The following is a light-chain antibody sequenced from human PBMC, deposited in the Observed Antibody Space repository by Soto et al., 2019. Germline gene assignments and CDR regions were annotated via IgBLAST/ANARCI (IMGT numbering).Light chain of an antibody. CDR3: QQYGSSSTWT. V-gene: IGKV3-20*01. CDR1: QSVSSTY. Sequence: EIVLTQSPGTLSLSPGERATLSCRASQSVSSTYLAWYQHKPGQPPTLLSYGASSRVTGIPDRFSGSGSGTDFTLTISRLEPEDFAVYYCQQYGSSSTWTFGQGTKVAI. CDR2: GAS. J-gene: IGKJ1*01.